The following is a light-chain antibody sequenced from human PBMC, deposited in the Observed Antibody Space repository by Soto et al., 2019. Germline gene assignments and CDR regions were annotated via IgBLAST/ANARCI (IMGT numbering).Light chain of an antibody. CDR2: DAS. CDR3: QQYDNRLLT. J-gene: IGKJ4*01. V-gene: IGKV1-33*01. Sequence: DIHMTQSPSSLSASVGDRVTITCQASQDISNYLNWYQQKPGKAPKLLIYDASNLETGVPSRFSGSGSGTDFTFTISSLQPEDIATYYCQQYDNRLLTFGGGTKVDIK. CDR1: QDISNY.